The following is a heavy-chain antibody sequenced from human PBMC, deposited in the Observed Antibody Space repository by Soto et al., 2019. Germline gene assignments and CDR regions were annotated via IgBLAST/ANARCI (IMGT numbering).Heavy chain of an antibody. Sequence: QVQLVQSGAEVKKPGSSVKVSCKASGGTFSRSAISWVRQAPGQGLEYMGTIIPVLATPKYAQKFQGRVSITADESTGTSDMELYSLTAGGPAVYYWARDSTVTNAFEYWGQGTLVTVSS. CDR3: ARDSTVTNAFEY. J-gene: IGHJ4*02. D-gene: IGHD4-17*01. V-gene: IGHV1-69*11. CDR1: GGTFSRSA. CDR2: IIPVLATP.